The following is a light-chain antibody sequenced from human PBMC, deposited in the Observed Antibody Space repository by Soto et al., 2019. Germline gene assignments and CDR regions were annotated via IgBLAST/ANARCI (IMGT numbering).Light chain of an antibody. Sequence: DIQMTQSPSSLSASVGDRVTISCRASQSINAYLTWYQKKPGEAPRLLIYGASSLQSGVPPRFSGSGSGTDFTLTITSLQPEDFAVYYCQQSYSIPFTFGQGTKLEIK. J-gene: IGKJ2*01. CDR2: GAS. V-gene: IGKV1-39*01. CDR1: QSINAY. CDR3: QQSYSIPFT.